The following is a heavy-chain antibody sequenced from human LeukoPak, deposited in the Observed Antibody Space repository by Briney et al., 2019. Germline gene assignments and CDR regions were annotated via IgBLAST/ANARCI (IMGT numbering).Heavy chain of an antibody. D-gene: IGHD1-26*01. CDR3: ATWAFYHSLDV. CDR1: GFTLDAFA. CDR2: IDKDGRKT. Sequence: PGGSLRLSCAASGFTLDAFAMHWVRQAPGKGLEWVSLIDKDGRKTYYADSVKGRFIISRDNSKNSLYLQMNSLRTEDTALYYCATWAFYHSLDVWGRGATVIVSS. V-gene: IGHV3-43*02. J-gene: IGHJ6*02.